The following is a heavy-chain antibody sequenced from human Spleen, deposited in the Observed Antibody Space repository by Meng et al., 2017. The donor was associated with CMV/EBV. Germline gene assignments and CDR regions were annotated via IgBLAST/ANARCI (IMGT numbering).Heavy chain of an antibody. CDR2: IYHSAST. CDR1: GYSISSGYY. V-gene: IGHV4-38-2*02. J-gene: IGHJ4*02. Sequence: SETLSLTCTVSGYSISSGYYWGWIRQHPGKGLEWIGSIYHSASTYYNPSLKSRVTISVDTSKNQFSLKLSSVTAADTAVYYCARDPQAAAGPYFDYWGQGTLVTVSS. D-gene: IGHD6-13*01. CDR3: ARDPQAAAGPYFDY.